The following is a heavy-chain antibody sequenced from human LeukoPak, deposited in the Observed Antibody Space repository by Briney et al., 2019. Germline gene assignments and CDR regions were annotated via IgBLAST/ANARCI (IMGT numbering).Heavy chain of an antibody. D-gene: IGHD1-26*01. CDR2: MNPNSGNT. V-gene: IGHV1-8*01. J-gene: IGHJ4*02. CDR3: ATLSGSYVPFDY. Sequence: ASVKVSCKASGYTFTSYDINWVRQATGQGLEWMGWMNPNSGNTGYAQKFQGRVTMTRNTSISTAYMELSSLRSEDTAVYYCATLSGSYVPFDYWGQGTLVTVSS. CDR1: GYTFTSYD.